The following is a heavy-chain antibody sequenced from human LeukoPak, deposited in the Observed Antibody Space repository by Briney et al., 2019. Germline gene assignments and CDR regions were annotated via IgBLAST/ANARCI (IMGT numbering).Heavy chain of an antibody. Sequence: HPGGSLRLSCAASGFTFNNYAMSWVRQAPGKGLEWVSGVSGSGGSTYYADSVKGRFTISRDNSKNTVYLQMNSLRAEDTAAYYCAARDYYDSSGYYYYYFDYWGQGTLVTVSS. D-gene: IGHD3-22*01. CDR2: VSGSGGST. CDR3: AARDYYDSSGYYYYYFDY. V-gene: IGHV3-23*01. J-gene: IGHJ4*02. CDR1: GFTFNNYA.